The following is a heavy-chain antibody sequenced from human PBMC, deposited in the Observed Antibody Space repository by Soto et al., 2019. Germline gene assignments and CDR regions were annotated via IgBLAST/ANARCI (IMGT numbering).Heavy chain of an antibody. CDR3: ARSIVEVNLQAF. CDR1: GYTFTSYA. J-gene: IGHJ4*02. D-gene: IGHD2-21*01. V-gene: IGHV1-3*01. CDR2: INAGNGNT. Sequence: ASVKVSCKASGYTFTSYAMHWVRQAPGQRLEWMGWINAGNGNTKYSQKFQGRVTITRDTSASTAYMELSSLRSEDTAVYYCARSIVEVNLQAFCGQGSLDTVSS.